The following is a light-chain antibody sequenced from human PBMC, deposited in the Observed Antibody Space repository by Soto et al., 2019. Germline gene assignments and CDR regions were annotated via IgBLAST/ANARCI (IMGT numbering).Light chain of an antibody. Sequence: QSALTQPASVSGSPGQSITISCTGSGSDVGGYKYVSWYQQHPGKAPKLMIFKVSNRPSGVSNRFSGSKSGNTASLTISGLQAEDEGDYYCCSYTGGTTLVCGGGTKLTVL. J-gene: IGLJ2*01. V-gene: IGLV2-14*01. CDR3: CSYTGGTTLV. CDR2: KVS. CDR1: GSDVGGYKY.